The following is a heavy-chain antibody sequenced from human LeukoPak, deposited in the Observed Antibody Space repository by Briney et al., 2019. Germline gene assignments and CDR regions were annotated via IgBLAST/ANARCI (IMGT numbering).Heavy chain of an antibody. V-gene: IGHV4-61*02. CDR2: IYSSGRT. D-gene: IGHD1-26*01. CDR3: ARDLGGSYSSETWFDP. CDR1: GDSISSGSYY. Sequence: KPSETLSLTCTVSGDSISSGSYYWSWIRQPAGEGLESIGRIYSSGRTHYSPSLKSRVAISVDTSKNRFSLRLSSVTAADTAVYYCARDLGGSYSSETWFDPWGQGTLVTVSS. J-gene: IGHJ5*02.